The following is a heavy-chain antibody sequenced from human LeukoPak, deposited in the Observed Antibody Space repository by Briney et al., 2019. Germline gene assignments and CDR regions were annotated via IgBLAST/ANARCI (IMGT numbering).Heavy chain of an antibody. D-gene: IGHD1-26*01. CDR3: AKFRSGGDTTNWFDP. CDR1: GGSISSYY. Sequence: SETLSLTCTVSGGSISSYYWSWIRQPPGEGLEWIGYIYYSGSTNYNPSLKSRVTISVDTSKNQFSLKLSSVTAADTAVYYCAKFRSGGDTTNWFDPWGQGTLVTVSS. CDR2: IYYSGST. V-gene: IGHV4-59*01. J-gene: IGHJ5*02.